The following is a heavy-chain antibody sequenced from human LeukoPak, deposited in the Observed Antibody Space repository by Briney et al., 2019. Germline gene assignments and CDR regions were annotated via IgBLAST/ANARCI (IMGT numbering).Heavy chain of an antibody. J-gene: IGHJ4*02. V-gene: IGHV1-2*02. CDR1: GYSFSDHY. D-gene: IGHD3-10*01. CDR2: INPKSAGT. CDR3: ARDDDRNYYGSGGIDY. Sequence: ASVKVSCKASGYSFSDHYIHWVRQAPGQGLEWMGWINPKSAGTETAQKFQGRVSMTRDTSISTAYMELSRLRSDDTAVYYCARDDDRNYYGSGGIDYWGQGTLVTVSS.